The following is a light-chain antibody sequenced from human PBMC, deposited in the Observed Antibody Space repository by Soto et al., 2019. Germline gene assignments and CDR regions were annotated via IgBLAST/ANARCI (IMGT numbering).Light chain of an antibody. CDR1: SSDVGGYNY. CDR3: SSYTSSSTLLYV. Sequence: QSALTQPASVSGSPGQSITISCTGTSSDVGGYNYVSWYQQHPGKAPKLMIYDVSNRPSGVSNRCSGSKSGNTASLTISGLQPEYVADYYCSSYTSSSTLLYVFGTGTQVTVL. CDR2: DVS. J-gene: IGLJ1*01. V-gene: IGLV2-14*01.